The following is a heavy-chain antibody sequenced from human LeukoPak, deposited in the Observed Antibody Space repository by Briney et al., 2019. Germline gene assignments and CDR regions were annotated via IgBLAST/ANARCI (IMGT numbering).Heavy chain of an antibody. V-gene: IGHV3-23*01. J-gene: IGHJ4*02. D-gene: IGHD2-2*01. CDR2: ISGSGGST. CDR1: GFTFSTYA. Sequence: GGSLRLSCAVSGFTFSTYAMSWVRQAPGKGLEWVSAISGSGGSTYYADSVKGRFTISRDNSKNTLYLQMNSLRAEDTAIYYCAKERDVVPAAYFDYWGQGTLVTVSS. CDR3: AKERDVVPAAYFDY.